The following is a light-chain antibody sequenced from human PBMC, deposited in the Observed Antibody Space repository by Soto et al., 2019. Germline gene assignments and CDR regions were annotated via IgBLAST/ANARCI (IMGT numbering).Light chain of an antibody. CDR3: RQYSSSPS. CDR2: GAS. CDR1: QSVSTN. Sequence: EIVMTQSPTTLSVSPGERATLSCRASQSVSTNLAWYQQKPGQVPSLLIYGASTRASGIPARFSGSGSGTEVTLTIGSLQSEDFAVYYCRQYSSSPSFGQGTRLEIK. V-gene: IGKV3-15*01. J-gene: IGKJ5*01.